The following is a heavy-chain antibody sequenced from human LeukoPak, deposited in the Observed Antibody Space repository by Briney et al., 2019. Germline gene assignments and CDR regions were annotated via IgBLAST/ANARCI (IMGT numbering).Heavy chain of an antibody. V-gene: IGHV1-69*01. CDR1: GGTFSSYA. J-gene: IGHJ4*02. CDR3: ARVATYSSGYGDRFTPRIPVYIFDY. D-gene: IGHD3-22*01. CDR2: IIPIFGTA. Sequence: SVKVSCKASGGTFSSYAISWVRQAPGQGLEWMGGIIPIFGTANYAQKFQGRVTITADESTSAAYMELRSLRSDDTAVYYCARVATYSSGYGDRFTPRIPVYIFDYWGQGTLVTVSS.